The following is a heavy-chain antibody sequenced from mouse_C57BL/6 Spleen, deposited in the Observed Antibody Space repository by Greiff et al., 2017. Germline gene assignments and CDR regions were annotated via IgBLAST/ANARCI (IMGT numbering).Heavy chain of an antibody. CDR1: GYAFSSSW. D-gene: IGHD2-1*01. CDR3: ARAIYYGPFDY. CDR2: IYPGDGDT. V-gene: IGHV1-82*01. J-gene: IGHJ2*01. Sequence: VQLQQSGPELVKPGASVKISCKASGYAFSSSWMNWVKQRPGKGLEWIGRIYPGDGDTNYNGKFKGKATLTADKSSSTAYMQLSSLTSEDSAVYFCARAIYYGPFDYWGQGTTLTVSS.